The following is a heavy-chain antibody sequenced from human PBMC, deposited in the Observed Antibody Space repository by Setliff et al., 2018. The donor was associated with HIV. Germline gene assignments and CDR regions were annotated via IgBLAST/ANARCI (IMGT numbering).Heavy chain of an antibody. CDR1: GGSFSGYY. V-gene: IGHV4-34*01. CDR3: AREPAAIQGAYYYYYLDV. J-gene: IGHJ6*03. Sequence: SETLSLTCAVYGGSFSGYYWSWIRQPPGKGLEWIGEINYSGSTNYNPSLKSRVTMSIDTSKNQFSLELRSVTAADTAVYYCAREPAAIQGAYYYYYLDVWGKGTTVTVSS. CDR2: INYSGST. D-gene: IGHD2-2*02.